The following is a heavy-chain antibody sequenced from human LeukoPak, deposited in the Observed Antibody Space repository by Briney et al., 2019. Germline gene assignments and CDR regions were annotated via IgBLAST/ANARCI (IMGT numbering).Heavy chain of an antibody. CDR3: ARQGGSNSPYYYYYMDV. Sequence: PSETLSLTCAVSGYSISSGYYWGWFRHPPGKGPEWIWCIYHSGTTYYNPSLKSRVTISVDTSKNQFSPMISSVTAADTAVYYCARQGGSNSPYYYYYMDVWGKGTTVTVSS. CDR1: GYSISSGYY. J-gene: IGHJ6*03. D-gene: IGHD6-13*01. V-gene: IGHV4-38-2*01. CDR2: IYHSGTT.